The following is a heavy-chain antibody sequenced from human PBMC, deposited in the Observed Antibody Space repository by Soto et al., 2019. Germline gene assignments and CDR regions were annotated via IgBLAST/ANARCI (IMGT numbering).Heavy chain of an antibody. D-gene: IGHD6-19*01. V-gene: IGHV3-30-3*01. Sequence: GGSLRLSCAASGFTFSSYAMHWVRQAPGKGLEWVAVISYDGSNKYYADSVKGRFTISRDNSKNTLYLQMNSLRAEDTAVYYWARLWSVAGTFDYWGQGTLVTVSS. CDR3: ARLWSVAGTFDY. CDR2: ISYDGSNK. J-gene: IGHJ4*02. CDR1: GFTFSSYA.